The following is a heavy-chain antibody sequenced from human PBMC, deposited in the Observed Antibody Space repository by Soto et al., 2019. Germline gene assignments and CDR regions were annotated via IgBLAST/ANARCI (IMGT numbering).Heavy chain of an antibody. CDR2: IYPGDSDT. V-gene: IGHV5-51*01. Sequence: GESLKICCKGSGYSFTSYWIGWVRQMPGKGLEWMGIIYPGDSDTRYSPSFQGQVTISADKSISTAYLQWSSLKASDTAMYYCARHFRIAARMWEGYGMDVWGQGTTVTVSS. J-gene: IGHJ6*02. D-gene: IGHD6-6*01. CDR3: ARHFRIAARMWEGYGMDV. CDR1: GYSFTSYW.